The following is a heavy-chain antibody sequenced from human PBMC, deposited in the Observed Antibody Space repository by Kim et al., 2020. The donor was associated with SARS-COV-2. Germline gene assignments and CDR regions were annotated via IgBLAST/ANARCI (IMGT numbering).Heavy chain of an antibody. Sequence: GRFTISRDNSKNTLYLQMNSLGAEDTAVYYCAKVLYGITMIVVVIPFDYWGQGTLVTVSS. CDR3: AKVLYGITMIVVVIPFDY. J-gene: IGHJ4*02. D-gene: IGHD3-22*01. V-gene: IGHV3-23*01.